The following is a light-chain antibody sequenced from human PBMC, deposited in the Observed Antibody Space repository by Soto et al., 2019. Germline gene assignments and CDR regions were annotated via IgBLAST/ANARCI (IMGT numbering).Light chain of an antibody. V-gene: IGKV1-5*03. CDR3: QQYSRFSFT. CDR1: QSISSW. CDR2: KAS. Sequence: DIQMTQSPSTLSSSVGDRVTITCRASQSISSWLAWYQQKPGKAPKLLIYKASSLESGVPSRFRGSGSGTDFTLTISSLKPDDFGTYYCQQYSRFSFTFGQGTRLEIK. J-gene: IGKJ5*01.